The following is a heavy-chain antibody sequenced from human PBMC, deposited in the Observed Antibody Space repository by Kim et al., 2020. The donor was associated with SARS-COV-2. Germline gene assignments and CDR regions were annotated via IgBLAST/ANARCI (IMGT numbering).Heavy chain of an antibody. CDR1: GGTFSSYA. V-gene: IGHV1-69*13. CDR2: IIPMFGTT. D-gene: IGHD2-15*01. Sequence: SVKVSCKASGGTFSSYAISWVWQAPGQGLEPMGGIIPMFGTTNYAQKFQGRVIFTADESTSTAYMDLSSLRSEDTAVYYCARIRGTLSGGTYHYYSGMDVWGQGTTVTVSS. CDR3: ARIRGTLSGGTYHYYSGMDV. J-gene: IGHJ6*02.